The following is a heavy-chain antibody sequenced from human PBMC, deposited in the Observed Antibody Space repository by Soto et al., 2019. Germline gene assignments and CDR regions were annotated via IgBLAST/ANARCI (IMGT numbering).Heavy chain of an antibody. CDR2: ISSNGGST. Sequence: GGSLRLSYAASGFTFSSYAMHWVRQAPGKGLEYVSAISSNGGSTYYADSVKGRFTISRDNSKNTLYLQMGSLRAEDMAVYYCARDDPQYGMDVWGQGTTVTVSS. CDR1: GFTFSSYA. J-gene: IGHJ6*02. CDR3: ARDDPQYGMDV. V-gene: IGHV3-64*02.